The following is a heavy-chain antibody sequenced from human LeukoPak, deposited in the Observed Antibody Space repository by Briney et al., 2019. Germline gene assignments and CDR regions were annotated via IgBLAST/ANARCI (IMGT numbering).Heavy chain of an antibody. CDR2: ISIISSYI. D-gene: IGHD3-22*01. V-gene: IGHV3-21*01. Sequence: NPGGSLRLSCVASGFTFDDYAMHWVRQAPGKGLEWVSSISIISSYIYYADSVKGRFTISRDNAKNSLYLQMNSLRAEDTAVYYCARDPGYYDSSGHVEYYFDYWGQGTLVTVSS. J-gene: IGHJ4*02. CDR1: GFTFDDYA. CDR3: ARDPGYYDSSGHVEYYFDY.